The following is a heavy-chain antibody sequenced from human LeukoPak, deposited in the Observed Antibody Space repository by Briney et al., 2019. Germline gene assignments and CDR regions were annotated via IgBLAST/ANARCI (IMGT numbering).Heavy chain of an antibody. Sequence: HGEALKISCKGSGYSFTSYWIGLVRQMPGEGLEWMGIIYPGDSDTRYSPSFQGQVTISADKSISTAYLQWSSLKASDTAMYYCARHWGPSGTPQHFDYWGQGTLVTVSS. D-gene: IGHD1-1*01. CDR1: GYSFTSYW. J-gene: IGHJ4*02. V-gene: IGHV5-51*01. CDR2: IYPGDSDT. CDR3: ARHWGPSGTPQHFDY.